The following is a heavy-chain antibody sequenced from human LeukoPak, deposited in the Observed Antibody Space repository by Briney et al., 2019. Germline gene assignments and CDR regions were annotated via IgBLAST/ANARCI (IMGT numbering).Heavy chain of an antibody. Sequence: SETLSLTCTVSGGSISSYYWSWIRQPPGKGLEWIGYIYYSGSTNYNPSLKSRVTISVDTSKNQFSLKLSSVTAADTAVYYCARGQLRNRCNDLWGRGTLVTVSS. V-gene: IGHV4-59*01. CDR3: ARGQLRNRCNDL. D-gene: IGHD2-8*01. CDR2: IYYSGST. J-gene: IGHJ2*01. CDR1: GGSISSYY.